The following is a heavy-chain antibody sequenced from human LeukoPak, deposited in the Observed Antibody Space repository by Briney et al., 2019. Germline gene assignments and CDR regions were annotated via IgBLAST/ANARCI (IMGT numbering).Heavy chain of an antibody. CDR3: AKNAEWELPEYYFDY. J-gene: IGHJ4*02. CDR1: GFAFSTYA. CDR2: ISGLGGGT. D-gene: IGHD1-26*01. V-gene: IGHV3-23*01. Sequence: GGSLRLSCAASGFAFSTYAMTWVRQAPGKGLEWVSTISGLGGGTYYADSVKGQFTISRVNSNNTLYLQMKSLRADDTAIYFCAKNAEWELPEYYFDYWGQGTLVTVPS.